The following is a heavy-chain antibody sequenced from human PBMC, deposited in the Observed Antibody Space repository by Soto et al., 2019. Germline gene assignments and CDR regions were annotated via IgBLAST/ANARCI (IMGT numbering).Heavy chain of an antibody. V-gene: IGHV3-30*18. CDR2: ISFDGGNQ. J-gene: IGHJ5*02. CDR1: GFDFNTYG. CDR3: AKDSSVTAAGSGGWFDP. D-gene: IGHD6-13*01. Sequence: QVQLVQSGGGVVQPGRSLRLSCAASGFDFNTYGFHWVRQAAGKGLEWVAGISFDGGNQYYADSVKGRFTISRDKSNSTLCLQMNSLGAEDTATYYCAKDSSVTAAGSGGWFDPWGQGTLVIVSS.